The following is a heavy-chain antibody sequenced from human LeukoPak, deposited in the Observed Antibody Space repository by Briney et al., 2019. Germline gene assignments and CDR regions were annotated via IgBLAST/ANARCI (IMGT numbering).Heavy chain of an antibody. CDR3: ARDAMARGVNYYYGMDV. J-gene: IGHJ6*02. CDR1: GFTFSSYW. CDR2: IKQDGTQK. Sequence: PGGSLRLSCAASGFTFSSYWMSWVRRAPGKGLEWVANIKQDGTQKYYVDSVKGRFTISRDNAKNSLYLQMNSLRAEDTAVYYCARDAMARGVNYYYGMDVWGQGTTVTVSS. D-gene: IGHD3-10*01. V-gene: IGHV3-7*01.